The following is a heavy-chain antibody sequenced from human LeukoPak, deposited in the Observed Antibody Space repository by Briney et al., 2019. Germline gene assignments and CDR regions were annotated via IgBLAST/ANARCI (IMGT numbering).Heavy chain of an antibody. CDR2: IYSSGST. Sequence: SETLSLTFTVSGGSISSYYWSWIRQPPGKGLEWIGYIYSSGSTNYNPSLKSRVTISVDTSRNQFSLNLRSVTAADTAVYYCARSGSYYPDYWGQGTLVTVSS. J-gene: IGHJ4*02. V-gene: IGHV4-59*01. D-gene: IGHD1-26*01. CDR3: ARSGSYYPDY. CDR1: GGSISSYY.